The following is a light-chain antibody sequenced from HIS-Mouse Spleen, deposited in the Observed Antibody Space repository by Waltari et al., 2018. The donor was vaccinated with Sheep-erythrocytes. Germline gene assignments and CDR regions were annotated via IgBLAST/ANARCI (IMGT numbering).Light chain of an antibody. J-gene: IGLJ3*02. CDR1: SSHVGGYHS. Sequence: QSALTQPPSASGSPGQSVTISCTGTSSHVGGYHSVSWYQQHPGKAPKLMIYEVSKRPSGVPDRFSGSKSGNTASLTVSGLQAEDEADYYCSSYAGSNNWVFGGGTKLTVL. CDR2: EVS. V-gene: IGLV2-8*01. CDR3: SSYAGSNNWV.